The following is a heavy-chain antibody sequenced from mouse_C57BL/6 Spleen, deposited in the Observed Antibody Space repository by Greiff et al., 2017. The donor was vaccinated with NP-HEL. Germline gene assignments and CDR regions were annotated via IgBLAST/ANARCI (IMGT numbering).Heavy chain of an antibody. CDR3: ARSRGSSRASYYAMDY. J-gene: IGHJ4*01. V-gene: IGHV1-81*01. CDR1: GYTFTSYG. Sequence: QVQLQQSGAELARPGASVKLSCKASGYTFTSYGISWVKQRTGQGLEWIGEIYPRSGNTYYNEKFKGKATLTADKSSSTAYMELRSLTSEDSAVYFCARSRGSSRASYYAMDYWGQGTSVTVSS. CDR2: IYPRSGNT. D-gene: IGHD1-1*01.